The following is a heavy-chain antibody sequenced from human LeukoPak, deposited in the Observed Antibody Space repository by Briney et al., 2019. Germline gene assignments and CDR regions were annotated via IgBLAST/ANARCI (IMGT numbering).Heavy chain of an antibody. CDR2: INPNSGNT. J-gene: IGHJ5*02. CDR3: ARELYDSSGYCGFDP. V-gene: IGHV1-18*04. CDR1: GYTFTGYY. Sequence: ASVKVSCKASGYTFTGYYMHWVRQAPGQGLEWMGWINPNSGNTNYAQKLQGRVTMTTDTSTSTAYMELRSLRSDDTAVYYCARELYDSSGYCGFDPWGQGTLVTVSS. D-gene: IGHD3-22*01.